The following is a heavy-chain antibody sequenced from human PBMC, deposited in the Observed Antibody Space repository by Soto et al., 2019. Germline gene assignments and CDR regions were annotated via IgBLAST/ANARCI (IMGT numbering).Heavy chain of an antibody. CDR2: ISGSGGST. V-gene: IGHV3-23*01. D-gene: IGHD3-10*01. CDR1: GFTFSSYA. J-gene: IGHJ4*02. Sequence: GGSLRLSCAASGFTFSSYAMSWVRQAPGKGLEWVSAISGSGGSTYYADSVKGRFTISRDNSKNTLYLQMNSMRAEDTAVYYCAKVLWFGEFKHDYWGQGTLVTVSS. CDR3: AKVLWFGEFKHDY.